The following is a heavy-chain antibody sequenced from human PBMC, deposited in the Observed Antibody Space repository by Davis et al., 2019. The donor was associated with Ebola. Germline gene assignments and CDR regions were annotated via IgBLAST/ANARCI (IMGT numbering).Heavy chain of an antibody. V-gene: IGHV4-61*01. CDR2: IYYSGST. J-gene: IGHJ6*03. CDR1: GGSVSSGSYY. Sequence: PSETLSLTCTVSGGSVSSGSYYWSWIRQPPGKGLEWIGYIYYSGSTNYNPSLKSRVTISVDTSKNQFSLKLSSVTAADTAVYYCARGRRYYDFWSGPNTDYYYYYMDVWGKGTTVTVSS. CDR3: ARGRRYYDFWSGPNTDYYYYYMDV. D-gene: IGHD3-3*01.